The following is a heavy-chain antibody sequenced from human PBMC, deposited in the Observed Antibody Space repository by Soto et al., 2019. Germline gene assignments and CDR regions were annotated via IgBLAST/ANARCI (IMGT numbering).Heavy chain of an antibody. CDR1: GFTFSSYW. D-gene: IGHD2-2*01. CDR2: IKQDGSEK. Sequence: GGSLRLSCAASGFTFSSYWMSWVRQAPGKGLEWVANIKQDGSEKYYVDSVKGRFTISRDNAKNSLYLQMNSLRAEDTAVYYCASDIVVVQDATAESAGTAFDIWGQGTMVTVSS. CDR3: ASDIVVVQDATAESAGTAFDI. J-gene: IGHJ3*02. V-gene: IGHV3-7*01.